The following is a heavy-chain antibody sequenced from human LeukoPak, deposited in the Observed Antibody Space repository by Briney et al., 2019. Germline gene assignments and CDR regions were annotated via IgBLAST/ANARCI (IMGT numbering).Heavy chain of an antibody. CDR1: GYTFTGYY. CDR3: ARGIPYYDSSGYDAFDI. Sequence: GASVKVSCKASGYTFTGYYMHWVRQAPGQGLEWMGWINPNSGGTNYAQKFQGRVTMTRDTSISTAYMELSRLRSDDTAVYYCARGIPYYDSSGYDAFDIWGQGTMVTVSS. D-gene: IGHD3-22*01. CDR2: INPNSGGT. V-gene: IGHV1-2*02. J-gene: IGHJ3*02.